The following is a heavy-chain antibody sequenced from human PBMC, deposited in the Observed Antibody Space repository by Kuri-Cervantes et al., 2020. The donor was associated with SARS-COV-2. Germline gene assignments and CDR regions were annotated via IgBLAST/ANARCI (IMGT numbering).Heavy chain of an antibody. CDR2: IYYSGST. V-gene: IGHV4-59*05. CDR3: ARGLVSYFDY. Sequence: SETLSLTCTVSGGSISSYYWSWIRQPPGKGLEWIGSIYYSGSTYYNPSLKSRVTISVDTSKNQFSLKLSSVTAADTAVYYCARGLVSYFDYWGQGTLVTVSS. J-gene: IGHJ4*02. CDR1: GGSISSYY. D-gene: IGHD6-6*01.